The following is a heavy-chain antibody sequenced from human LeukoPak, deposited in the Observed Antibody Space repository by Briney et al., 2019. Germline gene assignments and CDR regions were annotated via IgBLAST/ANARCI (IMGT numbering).Heavy chain of an antibody. CDR2: IYTSGST. J-gene: IGHJ4*02. CDR3: ARGVMFDY. D-gene: IGHD3-16*01. CDR1: GGSISSGSYY. Sequence: PSQTLSLTCTVSGGSISSGSYYWSWIRQPAGKGLEWIGRIYTSGSTNYNPSLKSRVTISVDTSKNQFSLKLSSVTAADTAVYYCARGVMFDYWGQGTLVTVSS. V-gene: IGHV4-61*02.